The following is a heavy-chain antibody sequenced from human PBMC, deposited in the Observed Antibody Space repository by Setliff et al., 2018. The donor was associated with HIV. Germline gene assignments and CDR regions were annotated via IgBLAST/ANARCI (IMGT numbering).Heavy chain of an antibody. Sequence: SENLSLTCTVFGGSISGYHWNWLRQTPGKGLEWIGYIYTSRGTNYNHSLRTRVIISVDTSSQFSLKLSSVTAADAAVYYYARSPSYRSSWEYYFDYWGQGILVTVSS. V-gene: IGHV4-4*09. CDR1: GGSISGYH. CDR3: ARSPSYRSSWEYYFDY. CDR2: IYTSRGT. J-gene: IGHJ4*02. D-gene: IGHD6-13*01.